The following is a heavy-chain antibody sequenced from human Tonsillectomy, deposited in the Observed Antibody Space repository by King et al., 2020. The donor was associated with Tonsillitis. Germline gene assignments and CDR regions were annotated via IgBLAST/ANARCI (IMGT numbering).Heavy chain of an antibody. CDR1: GFTFSSYA. Sequence: EVQLLESGGGLVQPGGSLRLSCAASGFTFSSYAMSWVRQAPGKGLEWVSAISGSGGSTYYADSVKGRFTISRDNSKNTLYLQMNSMRAEDTAVYYCAIVSIGDFGLYGYFDLWGRGTLVTVSS. CDR3: AIVSIGDFGLYGYFDL. D-gene: IGHD3-10*01. J-gene: IGHJ2*01. CDR2: ISGSGGST. V-gene: IGHV3-23*01.